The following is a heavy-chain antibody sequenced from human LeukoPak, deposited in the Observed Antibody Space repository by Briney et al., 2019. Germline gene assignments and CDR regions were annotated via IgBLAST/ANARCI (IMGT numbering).Heavy chain of an antibody. Sequence: PSEALSLRYAVEGGSFSCYYWRWSRQPAGKGGGWIGEINHSGSTNYNPSLKSRVTTSVDTSKNQFSLTAADTAVYYCARGIGIPAAGHFDYWGQGTLVTVSS. CDR1: GGSFSCYY. CDR2: INHSGST. J-gene: IGHJ4*02. CDR3: ARGIGIPAAGHFDY. V-gene: IGHV4-34*01. D-gene: IGHD6-13*01.